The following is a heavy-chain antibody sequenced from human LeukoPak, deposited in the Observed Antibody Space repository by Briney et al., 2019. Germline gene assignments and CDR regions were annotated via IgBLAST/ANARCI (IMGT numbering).Heavy chain of an antibody. Sequence: GGSLRPSCAASGFTVSSNYMSWVRQAPGKGLEWVSVIYSGGSTYYADSVKGRFTISRDNSKNTLYLQMNSLRAEDTAVYYCARFATMVRGAKEYYFDYWGQGTLVTVSS. CDR2: IYSGGST. CDR1: GFTVSSNY. CDR3: ARFATMVRGAKEYYFDY. V-gene: IGHV3-66*01. D-gene: IGHD3-10*01. J-gene: IGHJ4*02.